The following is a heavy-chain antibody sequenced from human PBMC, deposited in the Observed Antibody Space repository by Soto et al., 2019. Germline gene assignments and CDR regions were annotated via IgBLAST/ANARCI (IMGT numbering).Heavy chain of an antibody. J-gene: IGHJ3*02. D-gene: IGHD6-19*01. CDR2: IKHGGSS. Sequence: QVQQQPWGAGLLKPSETLSLTCTVYAGSFSHYYWNWIRQSPGKGLEWIGKIKHGGSSSYNPSLRSRVSISGDMSKNQFPLTLSSVTAADTAVYYCARGGSSDWQVALDIWGQGTMVPVSS. V-gene: IGHV4-34*01. CDR3: ARGGSSDWQVALDI. CDR1: AGSFSHYY.